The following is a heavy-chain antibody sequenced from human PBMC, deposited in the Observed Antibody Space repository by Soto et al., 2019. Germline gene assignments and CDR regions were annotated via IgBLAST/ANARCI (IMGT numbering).Heavy chain of an antibody. J-gene: IGHJ4*02. D-gene: IGHD4-17*01. V-gene: IGHV1-18*01. CDR2: ISANNGNT. CDR3: ARVSFGDLRYLSGMGFDY. CDR1: GYAFASYG. Sequence: ASVKVCCKTFGYAFASYGISWVRQAPGQGLEWMGWISANNGNTNYAKKLQGRVTMTTDTPTRTAYMELRSLRSDDTAVYYCARVSFGDLRYLSGMGFDYWGQGTQVNVSS.